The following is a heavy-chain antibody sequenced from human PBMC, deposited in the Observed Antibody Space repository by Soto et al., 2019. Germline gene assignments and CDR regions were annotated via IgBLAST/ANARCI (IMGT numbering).Heavy chain of an antibody. Sequence: PGGSLRLSCAASGISTSSYWMVWVRQAPGRGLEWVASIKKDGSEKYYMDSLKGRFTISRDNALNSLYLQMNSLRAEDTAVYFCVIGYHSDYWGQGTLVTVSS. CDR3: VIGYHSDY. V-gene: IGHV3-7*03. CDR1: GISTSSYW. CDR2: IKKDGSEK. D-gene: IGHD5-18*01. J-gene: IGHJ4*02.